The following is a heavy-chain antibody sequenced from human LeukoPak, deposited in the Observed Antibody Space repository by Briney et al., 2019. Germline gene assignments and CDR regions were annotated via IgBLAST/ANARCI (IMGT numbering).Heavy chain of an antibody. CDR1: GFTFSSYW. CDR3: ARIVPFRVFDY. D-gene: IGHD2-15*01. Sequence: PGGSLRLSCAASGFTFSSYWMSWVRQAPGKGLEWVANIKQDGSEKYYVDSVKGRFTISRDNAKNSVYLQMNSLRAEDTAVYYCARIVPFRVFDYWDQGTLVTVSS. J-gene: IGHJ4*02. CDR2: IKQDGSEK. V-gene: IGHV3-7*01.